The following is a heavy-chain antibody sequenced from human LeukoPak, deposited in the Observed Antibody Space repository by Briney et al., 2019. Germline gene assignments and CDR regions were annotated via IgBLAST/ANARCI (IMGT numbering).Heavy chain of an antibody. J-gene: IGHJ4*02. D-gene: IGHD6-19*01. V-gene: IGHV3-64*02. CDR3: ARVSGWYWFDN. Sequence: VGSLRLSCAASGFTFGTYAMHWVRQAPGKGLEYVSAISSNGRITYYADSVKGRFTISRDNSKNIPYLQMGSLRTEDTAVYYCARVSGWYWFDNWGQGTLVTVSS. CDR2: ISSNGRIT. CDR1: GFTFGTYA.